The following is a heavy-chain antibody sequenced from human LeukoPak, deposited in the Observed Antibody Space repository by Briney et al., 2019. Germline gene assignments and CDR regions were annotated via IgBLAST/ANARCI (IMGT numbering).Heavy chain of an antibody. CDR2: IYHSGST. CDR1: ESSVGSNY. D-gene: IGHD1-26*01. Sequence: PGGSLRLSCAASESSVGSNYMTWVRQAPGKGLEWIGSIYHSGSTYYNPSLKSRVTISVDTSKNQFSLKLSSVTAADTAVYYCARDRRQGADFDYWGQGTLVTVSS. J-gene: IGHJ4*02. V-gene: IGHV4-38-2*02. CDR3: ARDRRQGADFDY.